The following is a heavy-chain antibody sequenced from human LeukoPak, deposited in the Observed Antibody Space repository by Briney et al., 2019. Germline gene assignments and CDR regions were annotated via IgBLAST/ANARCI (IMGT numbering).Heavy chain of an antibody. D-gene: IGHD1-26*01. CDR1: GYTFTSYH. V-gene: IGHV1-46*01. Sequence: GASVKVSCKASGYTFTSYHMHWVRQAPGQGLEWMGIINPSGGSTSYAQKFQGRVTMTRDTSTSTVYMELSSLRSEDTAVYYCARDYTYTADWYSGSSSLWRSDYWGQGTLVTVSS. J-gene: IGHJ4*02. CDR3: ARDYTYTADWYSGSSSLWRSDY. CDR2: INPSGGST.